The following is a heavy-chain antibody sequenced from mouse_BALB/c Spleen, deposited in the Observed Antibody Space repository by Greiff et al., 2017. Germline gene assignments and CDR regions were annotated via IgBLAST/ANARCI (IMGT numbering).Heavy chain of an antibody. Sequence: VQLQQSGPGLVKPSQSLSLTCSVTGYSITSGYYWNWIRQFPGNKLEWMGYISYDGSNNYNPSLKNRISITRDTSKNQFFLKLNSVTTEDTATYYCARGLTGSPYYFDYWGQGTTLTVSS. D-gene: IGHD4-1*01. V-gene: IGHV3-6*02. J-gene: IGHJ2*01. CDR3: ARGLTGSPYYFDY. CDR1: GYSITSGYY. CDR2: ISYDGSN.